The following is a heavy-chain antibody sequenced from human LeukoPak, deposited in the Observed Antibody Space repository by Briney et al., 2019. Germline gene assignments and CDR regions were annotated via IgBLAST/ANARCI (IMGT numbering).Heavy chain of an antibody. Sequence: GRSLRLSCAASGFTLDDYAMHWVRQAPGKGLEWVSGISWNSGSIGYADSVKGRFTISRDNAKNSLYLQMNSLRAEDTALYYCAKVRDSGYSSGAFDYWGQGTLVTVSS. CDR1: GFTLDDYA. V-gene: IGHV3-9*01. J-gene: IGHJ4*02. D-gene: IGHD6-19*01. CDR3: AKVRDSGYSSGAFDY. CDR2: ISWNSGSI.